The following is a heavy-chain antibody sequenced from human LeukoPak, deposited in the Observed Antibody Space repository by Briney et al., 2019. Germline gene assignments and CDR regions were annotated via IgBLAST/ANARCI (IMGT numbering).Heavy chain of an antibody. CDR2: IVVGSGNT. CDR1: GFTFTSSA. CDR3: AASGPSTFYDFWTGYYGMDV. Sequence: SVKVSCKASGFTFTSSAMQWVRQARGQRLEWIGWIVVGSGNTNYAQKFQERVTITRDMSTSTAYMELSSLRSEDTAVYYCAASGPSTFYDFWTGYYGMDVWGQGTTVTVSS. D-gene: IGHD3-3*01. V-gene: IGHV1-58*02. J-gene: IGHJ6*02.